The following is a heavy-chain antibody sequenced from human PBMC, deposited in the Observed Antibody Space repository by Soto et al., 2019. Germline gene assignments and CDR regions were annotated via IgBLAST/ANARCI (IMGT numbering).Heavy chain of an antibody. CDR1: GYTFTSYY. V-gene: IGHV1-46*01. CDR2: INPSGGST. CDR3: AREANPISSFYNWFDP. Sequence: ASVKVSWKASGYTFTSYYMHCVRQAPEQGLEWMGIINPSGGSTSYAQKFQGRVTMTRNTSTSTVYMELSSLRSEDTAVYYCAREANPISSFYNWFDPWGQGTLVTVSS. J-gene: IGHJ5*02. D-gene: IGHD6-6*01.